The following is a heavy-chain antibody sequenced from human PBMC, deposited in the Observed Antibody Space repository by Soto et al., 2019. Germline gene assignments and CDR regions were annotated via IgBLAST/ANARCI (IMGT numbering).Heavy chain of an antibody. CDR1: GFTFSSYA. Sequence: GGSLRLCCAASGFTFSSYAMSWVRQAPGKGLEWVSAISGSGGSTYYADSVKGRFTISRDNSKNTLYLQMNSLRAEDTAVYYCAKFRDFCSGYYPGFDYRGQRTLDTVSS. V-gene: IGHV3-23*01. CDR2: ISGSGGST. J-gene: IGHJ4*02. CDR3: AKFRDFCSGYYPGFDY. D-gene: IGHD3-3*01.